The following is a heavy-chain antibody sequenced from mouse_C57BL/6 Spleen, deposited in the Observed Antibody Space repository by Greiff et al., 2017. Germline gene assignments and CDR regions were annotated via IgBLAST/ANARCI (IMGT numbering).Heavy chain of an antibody. CDR1: GYTFTSYW. Sequence: VQLQQPGAELVRPGSSVKLSCKASGYTFTSYWMHWVKQRPIQGLEWIGNIDPSDSETHYNQKFKDKATLTVAKSSSTAYMQLSSLTSEDSAVYYCARRGLLLAMDYWGQGTSVTVSS. J-gene: IGHJ4*01. D-gene: IGHD3-3*01. CDR2: IDPSDSET. V-gene: IGHV1-52*01. CDR3: ARRGLLLAMDY.